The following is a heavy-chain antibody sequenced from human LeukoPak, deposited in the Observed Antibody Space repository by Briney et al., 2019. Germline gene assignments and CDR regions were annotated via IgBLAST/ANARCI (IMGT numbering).Heavy chain of an antibody. J-gene: IGHJ2*01. Sequence: GGSLRLSCAASGFTFNNYGLNWVRQAPGKGLEWVSFVSIGGNYIYYADSVKGRFTVSRDDAKNSLYLQMNSLTAEDTADYYCARNIINTATTGWYFDLWGRGTLVTVSS. CDR3: ARNIINTATTGWYFDL. CDR1: GFTFNNYG. D-gene: IGHD4-17*01. CDR2: VSIGGNYI. V-gene: IGHV3-21*01.